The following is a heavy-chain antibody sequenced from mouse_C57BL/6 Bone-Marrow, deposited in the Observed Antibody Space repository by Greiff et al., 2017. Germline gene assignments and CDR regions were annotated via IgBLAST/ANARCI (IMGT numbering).Heavy chain of an antibody. D-gene: IGHD1-1*01. CDR1: GYTFTSYW. V-gene: IGHV1-64*01. CDR3: ASFTTVVAPPYFDY. J-gene: IGHJ2*01. Sequence: QVHVKQPGAELVKPGASVKLSCKASGYTFTSYWMHWVKQRPGQGLEWIGMIHPNSGSTNYNEKFKSKATLTVDKSSSTAYMQLSSLTSEDSAVYYCASFTTVVAPPYFDYWGQGTTLTVSS. CDR2: IHPNSGST.